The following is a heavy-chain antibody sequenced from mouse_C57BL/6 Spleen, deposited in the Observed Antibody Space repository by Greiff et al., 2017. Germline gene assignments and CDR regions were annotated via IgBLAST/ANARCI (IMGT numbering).Heavy chain of an antibody. V-gene: IGHV1-69*01. CDR2: IDPSDSYT. CDR1: GYTFTSYW. D-gene: IGHD1-1*01. CDR3: ARSTTVVASYYFDY. Sequence: VQLQQPGAELVMPGASVKLSCKASGYTFTSYWMHWVKQRPGQGLEWIGEIDPSDSYTNYNQKFKGKSTLTVDKSSSTAYMQLSSLTSEDSAVYYCARSTTVVASYYFDYWGQGTTLTVSS. J-gene: IGHJ2*01.